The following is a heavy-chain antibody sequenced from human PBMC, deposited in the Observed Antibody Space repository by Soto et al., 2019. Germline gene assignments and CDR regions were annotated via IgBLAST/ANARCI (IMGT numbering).Heavy chain of an antibody. CDR2: ITGGGGNT. CDR1: GLTFSSSA. V-gene: IGHV3-23*01. Sequence: EVQLLESGGVLVQPGGSLRVSCAASGLTFSSSAMSWVRQAPGKGLEWISAITGGGGNTYYADSVKGRFTIARDNSKDTLYLLMNSLRVEDTAVYYCAKDPVGKWTQGYWGQGTLVTVSS. J-gene: IGHJ4*02. D-gene: IGHD1-26*01. CDR3: AKDPVGKWTQGY.